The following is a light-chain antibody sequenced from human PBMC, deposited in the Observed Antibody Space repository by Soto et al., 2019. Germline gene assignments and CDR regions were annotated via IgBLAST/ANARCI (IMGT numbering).Light chain of an antibody. CDR1: QSISTW. CDR2: SAS. J-gene: IGKJ4*01. CDR3: QQYDGN. V-gene: IGKV1-5*01. Sequence: DIQMTQSPSTLSASVGDRVIITCRASQSISTWLAWYQQKPGEGPKLLIYSASTLQSGVPSRFSGSGSGTEFTRTISGLQPADFATYYCQQYDGNFGGGTRVEIK.